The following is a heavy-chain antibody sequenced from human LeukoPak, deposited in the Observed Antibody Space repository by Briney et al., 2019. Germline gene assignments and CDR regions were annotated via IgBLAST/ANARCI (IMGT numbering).Heavy chain of an antibody. Sequence: ASVKVSCKASGYTFTSYGISWVRQAPGQGLEWMGWISAYNGNTNYAQKLQGRVTMTTDTSTSTAYMELRSLRSDDTAVYYCARDRGYGSGTPFRYFDYWGQGILVTVSS. V-gene: IGHV1-18*01. D-gene: IGHD3-10*01. J-gene: IGHJ4*02. CDR1: GYTFTSYG. CDR3: ARDRGYGSGTPFRYFDY. CDR2: ISAYNGNT.